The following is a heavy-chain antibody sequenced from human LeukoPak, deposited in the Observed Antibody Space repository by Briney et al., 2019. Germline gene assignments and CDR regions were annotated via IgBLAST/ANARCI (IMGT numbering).Heavy chain of an antibody. CDR3: VRTRFGVDFWSGYSYVPLSGYYFDY. Sequence: PGGSLRLSCAASGFTFSSYAMSWVRQAPGKGLEWVSAISGSGGSTYYADSVKGRFTISRDNSKNTLYLQMNSLRAEDTAVYYCVRTRFGVDFWSGYSYVPLSGYYFDYWGQGTLVTVPS. J-gene: IGHJ4*02. CDR2: ISGSGGST. D-gene: IGHD3-3*01. CDR1: GFTFSSYA. V-gene: IGHV3-23*01.